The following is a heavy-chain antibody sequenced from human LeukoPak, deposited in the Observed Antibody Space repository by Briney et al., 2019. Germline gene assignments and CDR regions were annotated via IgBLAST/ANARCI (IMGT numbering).Heavy chain of an antibody. Sequence: PGGSLRLSCAASGFTFSSYAMHWVRQAPGKGLEWVAVISYDGSNKYYADSVEGRFTISRDNSKNTLYLQMNSLRAEDTAVYYCARTLPRPAPYYYYGMDVWGQGTTVTVSS. V-gene: IGHV3-30-3*01. CDR2: ISYDGSNK. J-gene: IGHJ6*02. CDR1: GFTFSSYA. CDR3: ARTLPRPAPYYYYGMDV.